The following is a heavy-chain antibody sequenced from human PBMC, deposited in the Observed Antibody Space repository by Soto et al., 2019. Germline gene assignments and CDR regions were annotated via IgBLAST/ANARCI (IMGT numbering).Heavy chain of an antibody. CDR3: AGELIGIAAQAFGSLGRCDP. CDR1: GGTFSSYA. J-gene: IGHJ5*02. V-gene: IGHV1-69*01. Sequence: QVQLVQSGAEVKKPGSSVKVSCKASGGTFSSYAISWVRQAPGQGLEWMGGIIPIFGTANYAQKFQGRVTITAEESTSTAYMELSSLRSEDTAVYYCAGELIGIAAQAFGSLGRCDPWGQGTLVTVSS. CDR2: IIPIFGTA. D-gene: IGHD6-13*01.